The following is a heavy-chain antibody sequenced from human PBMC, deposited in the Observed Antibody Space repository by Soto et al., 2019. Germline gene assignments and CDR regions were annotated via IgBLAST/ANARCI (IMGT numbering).Heavy chain of an antibody. V-gene: IGHV3-23*01. CDR2: ISVSDGKT. D-gene: IGHD1-26*01. CDR1: GFSFSSYA. J-gene: IGHJ4*02. CDR3: ARWSFLDY. Sequence: EVQLLESGGGLVRPGGSLRLSCTASGFSFSSYALSWVRQAPGKGLEWVSTISVSDGKTYYADSVKGRFSISRDTSKTTLHLEMTSLRVEDTAVYYCARWSFLDYWGQGTRVTVS.